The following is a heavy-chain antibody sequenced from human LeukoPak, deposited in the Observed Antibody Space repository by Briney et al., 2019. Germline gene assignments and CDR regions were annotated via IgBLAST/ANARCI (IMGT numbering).Heavy chain of an antibody. Sequence: PSETLSLTCTVSGGSISSGDYYWSWIRQPPGKCLEWIGYIYYSGSTYYNPSLKSRVTISVDTSKNQFSLKLSSVTAADTAVYYCAGSSSWSNFGYWGQGTLVTVSS. D-gene: IGHD6-13*01. CDR1: GGSISSGDYY. J-gene: IGHJ4*02. CDR2: IYYSGST. V-gene: IGHV4-30-4*08. CDR3: AGSSSWSNFGY.